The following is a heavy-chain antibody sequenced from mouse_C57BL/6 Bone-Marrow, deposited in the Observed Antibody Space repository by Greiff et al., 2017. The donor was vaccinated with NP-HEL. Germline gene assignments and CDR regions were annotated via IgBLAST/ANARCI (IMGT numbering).Heavy chain of an antibody. CDR1: GYSITSGYY. CDR3: ARATGSFDY. CDR2: ISYDGSN. J-gene: IGHJ2*01. D-gene: IGHD4-1*01. V-gene: IGHV3-6*01. Sequence: EVHLVESGPGLVKPSQSLSLTCSVTGYSITSGYYWNWIRQFPGNKLEWMGYISYDGSNNYNPSLKNRISITRDTSKNQFFLKLNSVTTEDTATYYCARATGSFDYWGQGTTLIVSS.